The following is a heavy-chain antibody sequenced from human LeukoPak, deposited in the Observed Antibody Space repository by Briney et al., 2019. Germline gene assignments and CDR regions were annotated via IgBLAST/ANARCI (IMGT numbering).Heavy chain of an antibody. J-gene: IGHJ6*03. D-gene: IGHD4-17*01. CDR2: IYYSGST. CDR1: GGSISSSSYY. CDR3: ARHSDYGDYGYMDV. V-gene: IGHV4-39*01. Sequence: SETLSLTXTVSGGSISSSSYYWGCIRQPPGKGLEWIGSIYYSGSTYYNPSLKSRVTISVDTSKNQFSLKLSSVTAADTAVYYCARHSDYGDYGYMDVWGKGTTVTVSS.